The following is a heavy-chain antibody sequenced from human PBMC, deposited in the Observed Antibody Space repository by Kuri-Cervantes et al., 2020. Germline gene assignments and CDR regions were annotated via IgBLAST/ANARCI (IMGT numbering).Heavy chain of an antibody. D-gene: IGHD5-18*01. CDR1: GFSLSTSGVG. J-gene: IGHJ4*02. CDR2: IYWDDDK. CDR3: ARSQRVFIQLWLGGGFDY. V-gene: IGHV2-5*02. Sequence: SGPTLVKPTQTLTLTCTFSGFSLSTSGVGVGWIRQPPGKALEWLALIYWDDDKRYSPSLKSRLTITKDTSKNQVVLTMTNMDPVDTATYYCARSQRVFIQLWLGGGFDYWGQGTLVTVSS.